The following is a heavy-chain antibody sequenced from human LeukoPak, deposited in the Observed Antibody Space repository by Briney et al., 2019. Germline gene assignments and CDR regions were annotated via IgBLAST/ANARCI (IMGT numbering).Heavy chain of an antibody. CDR1: GYTFTGYY. CDR3: AREYGSGSYLGY. Sequence: ASVKVSCKASGYTFTGYYKHWVRQAPGQGLEWMGWINPNSGGTNYAQKFQGRVTMTRDTSISTAYMELSRLRSDDTAVYYCAREYGSGSYLGYWGQGTLVTVSS. V-gene: IGHV1-2*02. J-gene: IGHJ4*02. CDR2: INPNSGGT. D-gene: IGHD3-10*01.